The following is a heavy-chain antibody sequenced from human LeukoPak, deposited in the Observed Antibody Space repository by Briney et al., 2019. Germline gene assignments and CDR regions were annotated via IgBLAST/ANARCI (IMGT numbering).Heavy chain of an antibody. J-gene: IGHJ4*02. CDR2: ISYHGSEK. CDR3: AKPGGSYLDY. Sequence: GGPLNFSCQAPESTSSSYGLHWVRKAQGKGLEWVAVISYHGSEKYFADSVKGRFTISRENSRNTLYLQMNSLRPEDTAVYYCAKPGGSYLDYWGRGTLVTVTS. D-gene: IGHD3-16*01. V-gene: IGHV3-30*18. CDR1: ESTSSSYG.